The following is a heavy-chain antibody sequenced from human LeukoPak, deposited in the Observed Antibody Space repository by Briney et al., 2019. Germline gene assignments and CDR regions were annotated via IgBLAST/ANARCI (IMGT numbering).Heavy chain of an antibody. V-gene: IGHV3-23*01. CDR1: GFPFRSHA. CDR2: TSGSGGST. Sequence: QPGGSLRLPLASPGFPFRSHAMIWVLQAPGKGLEWVSATSGSGGSTDYADSVKGRFTISRDNSKNTLYLPMTSLRAEDTAVYYCAKGGLYYDSSLQHWGQGTLVTVSS. D-gene: IGHD3-22*01. CDR3: AKGGLYYDSSLQH. J-gene: IGHJ1*01.